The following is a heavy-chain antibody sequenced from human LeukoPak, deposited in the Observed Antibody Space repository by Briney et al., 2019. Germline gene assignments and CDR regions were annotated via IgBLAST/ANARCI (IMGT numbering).Heavy chain of an antibody. Sequence: PGGSLRLSCAASGFTFSSYGMHWVRQAPGKGLEWVAVISYDGSNKYYADSVKHRFTISRDNTKNLLYLEMNSLRAEDTAMYFCVRDVGAVRGEVYFDYWGQGTLVTVSS. CDR3: VRDVGAVRGEVYFDY. CDR1: GFTFSSYG. J-gene: IGHJ4*02. CDR2: ISYDGSNK. V-gene: IGHV3-30*03. D-gene: IGHD3-10*01.